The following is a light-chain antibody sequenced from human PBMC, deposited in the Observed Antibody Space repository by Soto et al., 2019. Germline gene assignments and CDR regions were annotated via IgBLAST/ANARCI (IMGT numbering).Light chain of an antibody. J-gene: IGKJ4*01. CDR3: QQRSNLHP. V-gene: IGKV3-11*01. CDR2: DSS. Sequence: EIVLTQSPATLSLSPGERATLSCRASQSVSSYLAWYQQKPGQAPRLLIYDSSNRATGIPARFSGSGSGTDFPLTISILEPEDFAVYYCQQRSNLHPFNGGTKVEIK. CDR1: QSVSSY.